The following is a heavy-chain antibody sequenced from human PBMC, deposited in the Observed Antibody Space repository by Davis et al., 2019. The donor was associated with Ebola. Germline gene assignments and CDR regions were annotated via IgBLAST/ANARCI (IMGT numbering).Heavy chain of an antibody. Sequence: GGSLRLSCAASGFTFSSYAMSWVRQAPGKGLEWVSAISGSGGSTYYADSVKGRFTISRDNSKNTLYLQMNSLKTEDTAVYYCTTDYGDDIYYYYGMDVWGQGTTVTVSS. V-gene: IGHV3-23*01. CDR3: TTDYGDDIYYYYGMDV. CDR2: ISGSGGST. J-gene: IGHJ6*02. CDR1: GFTFSSYA. D-gene: IGHD4-17*01.